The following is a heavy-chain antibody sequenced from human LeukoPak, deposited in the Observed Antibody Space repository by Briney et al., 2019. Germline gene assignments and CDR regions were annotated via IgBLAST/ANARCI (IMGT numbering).Heavy chain of an antibody. D-gene: IGHD2-15*01. J-gene: IGHJ4*02. V-gene: IGHV4-4*07. CDR1: GGSISSYY. Sequence: SETLSLTCTVSGGSISSYYCSWIRQPAGKGLEWIGRIYTSGTTNYNPSLKSRVTISVDMPKNQFSLKLSSVAAADTAVYYCARVDSGSGYVDYWGQGTLVTVSS. CDR3: ARVDSGSGYVDY. CDR2: IYTSGTT.